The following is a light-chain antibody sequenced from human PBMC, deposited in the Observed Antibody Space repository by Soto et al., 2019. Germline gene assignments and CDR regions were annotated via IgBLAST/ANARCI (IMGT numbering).Light chain of an antibody. CDR1: SNDIGAYKY. CDR2: EVG. V-gene: IGLV2-14*01. Sequence: QSVLTQPASVSGSPGQSITISCSGSSNDIGAYKYGSWYQQYPGKAPKLIIFEVGNRPSGVSYRFSGSKSCNTASLTIAGLQAEEEADYHCSSYTTGSTLYVFGGGTKVTGL. J-gene: IGLJ1*01. CDR3: SSYTTGSTLYV.